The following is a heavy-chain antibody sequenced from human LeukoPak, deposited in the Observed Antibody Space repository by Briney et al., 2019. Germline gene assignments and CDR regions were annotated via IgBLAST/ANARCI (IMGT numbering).Heavy chain of an antibody. Sequence: GGSLRLSCAASGFTFSRNAMTWVRQVPGKGLEWVSAISGSGGSTYYADSVKGRFTISRDNSKNTLYLQMNSLRAEDTAVYYCAKDQRFGDLDDYRGQGTLVTVSS. J-gene: IGHJ4*02. CDR1: GFTFSRNA. D-gene: IGHD3-10*01. V-gene: IGHV3-23*01. CDR2: ISGSGGST. CDR3: AKDQRFGDLDDY.